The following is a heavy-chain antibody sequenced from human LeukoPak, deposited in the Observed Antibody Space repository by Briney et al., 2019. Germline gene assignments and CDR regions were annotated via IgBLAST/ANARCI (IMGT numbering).Heavy chain of an antibody. V-gene: IGHV3-7*04. Sequence: GGSLRLACAASRCAFSNYWMSWVREARGKVLEWVSNIKPDGSENYYLGSVKGRFTISRDNAKNSLFLQMNSLRAEDTAIYYCARVRPHYGKANLFDPWGQGTLVTVSS. CDR2: IKPDGSEN. CDR3: ARVRPHYGKANLFDP. J-gene: IGHJ5*02. CDR1: RCAFSNYW. D-gene: IGHD3-10*01.